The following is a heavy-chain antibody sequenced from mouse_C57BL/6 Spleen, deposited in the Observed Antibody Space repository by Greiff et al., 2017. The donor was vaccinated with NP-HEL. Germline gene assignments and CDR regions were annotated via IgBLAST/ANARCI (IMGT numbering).Heavy chain of an antibody. CDR3: ASLTGTWYFDV. V-gene: IGHV5-12*01. D-gene: IGHD4-1*01. CDR1: GFTFSDYY. Sequence: VQLKESGGGLVQPGGSLKLSCAASGFTFSDYYMYWVRQTPGKRLEWVAYISNGGGSTYYPDTVKGRSTISRDNATNTLYLQMNRLKSEDTAMYYCASLTGTWYFDVWGTGTTVTVSS. J-gene: IGHJ1*03. CDR2: ISNGGGST.